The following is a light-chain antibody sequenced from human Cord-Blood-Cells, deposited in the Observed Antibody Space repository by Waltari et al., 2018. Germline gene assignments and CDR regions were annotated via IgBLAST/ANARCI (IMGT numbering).Light chain of an antibody. V-gene: IGLV7-46*01. Sequence: QAVVTQEPSLPVSPGGTVTLPCASSTGAVTSGHSPYWFQQKPGQAPRTLIYETSNKHSWTPARCAGSLLGGKAALTLSGAQPEDEAEYYCLLSYSGARVFGGGTKLTVL. CDR2: ETS. CDR1: TGAVTSGHS. CDR3: LLSYSGARV. J-gene: IGLJ3*02.